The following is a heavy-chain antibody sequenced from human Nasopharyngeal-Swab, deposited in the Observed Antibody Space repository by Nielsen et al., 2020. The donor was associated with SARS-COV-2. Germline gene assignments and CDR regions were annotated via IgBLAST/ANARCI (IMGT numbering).Heavy chain of an antibody. Sequence: GESLKISCAASGFTFSSYWMHWVRQAPGKGLVWVSRITPDGSSPSYADSVQGRFTISRDNAKNTLYLQLNNLRAEDTAVYYCARDKDWNGLDSWGQGTLVTVSS. V-gene: IGHV3-74*01. J-gene: IGHJ4*02. CDR2: ITPDGSSP. CDR1: GFTFSSYW. CDR3: ARDKDWNGLDS. D-gene: IGHD1-1*01.